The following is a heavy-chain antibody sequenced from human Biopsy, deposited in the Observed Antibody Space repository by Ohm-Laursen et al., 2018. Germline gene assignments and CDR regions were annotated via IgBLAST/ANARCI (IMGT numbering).Heavy chain of an antibody. CDR1: GESSSGYF. CDR2: INQSEST. CDR3: ARGSGYFKLDV. D-gene: IGHD5-12*01. J-gene: IGHJ6*02. Sequence: GTLSLTCAVNGESSSGYFWNWIRQPPGKGLEWTGEINQSESTKYNPSLKRRATLSADSSNSQFSLRLTSGTAADTAIYYCARGSGYFKLDVWGQGTTVTV. V-gene: IGHV4-34*01.